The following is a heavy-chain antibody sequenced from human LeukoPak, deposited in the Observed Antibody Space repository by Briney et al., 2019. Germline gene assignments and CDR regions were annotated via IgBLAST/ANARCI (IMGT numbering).Heavy chain of an antibody. Sequence: SETLSLTCAVYGGSFSGYYWSWIRQPPGKGLEWIGEINHSGSANYNPSLKSRVTISVDTSKNQFSLKLSSVTAADTAVYYCASFRTILPYYYDSSGSDYWGQGTLVTVSS. D-gene: IGHD3-22*01. CDR2: INHSGSA. J-gene: IGHJ4*02. V-gene: IGHV4-34*01. CDR3: ASFRTILPYYYDSSGSDY. CDR1: GGSFSGYY.